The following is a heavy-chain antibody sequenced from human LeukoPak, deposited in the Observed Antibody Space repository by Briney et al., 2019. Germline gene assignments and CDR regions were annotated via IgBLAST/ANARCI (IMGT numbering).Heavy chain of an antibody. Sequence: GGSLRLSCTASGFTFSGYDMNWVRLAPGKGLEWVSSISGSSSHMYYTDSAKGRFTISRDNAKNSLYLQMNSMRAEDAAVYYCARAFPPLRTSAAGDFWGQGTLVTVSS. V-gene: IGHV3-21*06. CDR3: ARAFPPLRTSAAGDF. CDR1: GFTFSGYD. J-gene: IGHJ4*02. CDR2: ISGSSSHM. D-gene: IGHD6-25*01.